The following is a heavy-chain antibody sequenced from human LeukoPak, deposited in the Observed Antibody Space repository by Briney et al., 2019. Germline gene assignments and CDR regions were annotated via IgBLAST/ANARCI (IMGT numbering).Heavy chain of an antibody. CDR3: ARSPGNAFDI. CDR2: IYYTGSV. Sequence: SSETLSLTCTVYGGSIKNDYWWTWVRQSPGKGLEWIGEIYYTGSVNYNLSLGSRVTISRDTSKSQFSLMLRSVTAADTAVYYCARSPGNAFDIWGQGTMVTVSS. V-gene: IGHV4-4*02. J-gene: IGHJ3*02. CDR1: GGSIKNDYW.